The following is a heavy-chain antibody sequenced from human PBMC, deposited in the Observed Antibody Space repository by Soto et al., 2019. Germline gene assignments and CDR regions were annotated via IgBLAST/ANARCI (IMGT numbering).Heavy chain of an antibody. CDR1: GGSVSSGSYY. J-gene: IGHJ6*02. Sequence: PSETLSLTCTVSGGSVSSGSYYWSWIRQPPGKGLEWIGYIYYSGSTNYNPSLKSRVTISVDTSKNQFSLKLSSVTAADTAVYYCARDMYYYGSGNRNYYYGMDVWGQGTTVTVSS. CDR2: IYYSGST. CDR3: ARDMYYYGSGNRNYYYGMDV. V-gene: IGHV4-61*01. D-gene: IGHD3-10*01.